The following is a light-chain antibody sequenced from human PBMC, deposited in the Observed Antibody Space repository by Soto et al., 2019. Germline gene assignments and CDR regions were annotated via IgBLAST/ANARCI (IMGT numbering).Light chain of an antibody. J-gene: IGKJ1*01. V-gene: IGKV1-5*03. Sequence: DIQMTQSPSTLSASVGDRVTITCRASQSISSWLAWYQQKPGKAPKLLIYKASSLESGVPSRFSGGGSGTEFTLTISILQPDDFATYYCQQYNNYPWTFGQGTKVEIK. CDR1: QSISSW. CDR2: KAS. CDR3: QQYNNYPWT.